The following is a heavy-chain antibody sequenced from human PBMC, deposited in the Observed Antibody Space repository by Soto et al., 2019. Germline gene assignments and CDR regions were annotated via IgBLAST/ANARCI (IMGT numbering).Heavy chain of an antibody. CDR1: GGTFSSYA. J-gene: IGHJ4*02. V-gene: IGHV1-69*13. D-gene: IGHD4-4*01. CDR3: ARDAGMTTGFDY. CDR2: IIPIFGTA. Sequence: GASVKVSCKASGGTFSSYAISWVRQAPGQGLEWMGGIIPIFGTANYAQKFQGRVTITADESTRTAYMELSSLRSEDTAVYYCARDAGMTTGFDYWGQGTLVTVSS.